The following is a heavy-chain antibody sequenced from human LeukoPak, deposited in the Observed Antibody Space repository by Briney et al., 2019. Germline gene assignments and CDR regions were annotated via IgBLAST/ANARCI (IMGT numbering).Heavy chain of an antibody. CDR3: ARLYCSSTSCFRDGMDV. CDR1: GGSISSHY. V-gene: IGHV4-59*08. D-gene: IGHD2-2*01. J-gene: IGHJ6*04. Sequence: SETLSLTCTVSGGSISSHYWIWIRQPPGKGLEWIGYIYYSGSTNYSPSLKSRVTISVDTSKNQFSLKLSSVTAADTAVYFCARLYCSSTSCFRDGMDVWGTGTTVTVSS. CDR2: IYYSGST.